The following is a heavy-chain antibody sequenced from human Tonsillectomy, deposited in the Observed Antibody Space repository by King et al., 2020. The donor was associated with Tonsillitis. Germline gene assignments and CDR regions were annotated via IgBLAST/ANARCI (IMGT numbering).Heavy chain of an antibody. Sequence: VQLVQSGAEVKKPGASVKVSCKASGNIFTGYYMHWVRQAPGQGLEWMGRINPNSGGTNYAQKFQGRVTMTRDTSISTAYMKLSRLTSDDTVVYYCARSWVDSSSWYFDLWGRGTLVTVSS. D-gene: IGHD6-13*01. J-gene: IGHJ2*01. V-gene: IGHV1-2*05. CDR3: ARSWVDSSSWYFDL. CDR1: GNIFTGYY. CDR2: INPNSGGT.